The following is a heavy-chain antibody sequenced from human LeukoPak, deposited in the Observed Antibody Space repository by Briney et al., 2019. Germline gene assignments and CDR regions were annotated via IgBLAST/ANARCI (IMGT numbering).Heavy chain of an antibody. CDR2: IYYSGST. Sequence: SETLSLTCTVSGCSISSSSYYWGWIRPPPGKGLEWIGSIYYSGSTYYTPSLKSRVTISVNKPKNQFSLKLSSVTDADTAVYYCARHGGLYSRGEGTMVSVSS. J-gene: IGHJ3*01. CDR3: ARHGGLYS. V-gene: IGHV4-39*01. D-gene: IGHD2-15*01. CDR1: GCSISSSSYY.